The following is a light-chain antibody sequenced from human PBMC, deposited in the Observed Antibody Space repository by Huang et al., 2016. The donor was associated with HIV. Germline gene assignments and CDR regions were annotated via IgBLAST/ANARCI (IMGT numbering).Light chain of an antibody. CDR1: QSVSSN. V-gene: IGKV3-15*01. Sequence: EIVMTQSPATLSVSPGERTTLSCRASQSVSSNLAWYQQKPGQSPRLLIYGESTRATGIPARFSGSGSGTEFTLTINSLQSEDFAVYYCQQYNNWLGTFGQGTKLEIK. CDR3: QQYNNWLGT. CDR2: GES. J-gene: IGKJ2*01.